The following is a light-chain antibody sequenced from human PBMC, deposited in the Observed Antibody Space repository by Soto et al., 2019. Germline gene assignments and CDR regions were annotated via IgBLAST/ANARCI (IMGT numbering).Light chain of an antibody. J-gene: IGKJ1*01. CDR1: QSVSTN. CDR2: GAS. Sequence: EIVMTQSPATLSVSPGERATVSCRASQSVSTNLAWSQQKPGQAPRLLIFGASTRATDVPARFSGSGSGTEFTLTISSLQSEDFAFYYCLQHNSCPRTFGQGTRLEV. CDR3: LQHNSCPRT. V-gene: IGKV3-15*01.